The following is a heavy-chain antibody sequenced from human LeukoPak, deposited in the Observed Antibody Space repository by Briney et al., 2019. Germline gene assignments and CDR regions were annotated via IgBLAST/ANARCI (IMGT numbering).Heavy chain of an antibody. CDR3: ARRTLCCGERFDP. D-gene: IGHD3-16*01. J-gene: IGHJ5*02. V-gene: IGHV4-59*08. CDR2: IYSSGST. Sequence: SETLSLTCTVSGGSINNYYWSWIRQPPGKGLEWIGYIYSSGSTNYNPSLKSRVIISVDTSKNQFSLKLSSVTAADTAVHYCARRTLCCGERFDPWGQGTLVTVSS. CDR1: GGSINNYY.